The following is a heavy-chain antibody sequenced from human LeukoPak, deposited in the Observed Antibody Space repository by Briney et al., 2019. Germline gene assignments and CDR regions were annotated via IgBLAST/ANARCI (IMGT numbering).Heavy chain of an antibody. Sequence: SETLSLTCAVYGGSFSGYYWSWIRQVPGKGLEWLGEINQSGRTNYNPSLKSRVTTSVDPSKNQISLNLSFVTATDTAVYYCARGWFGFWHNSYLDVNAFDVWGPGTMVTVSS. J-gene: IGHJ3*01. V-gene: IGHV4-34*01. CDR1: GGSFSGYY. CDR3: ARGWFGFWHNSYLDVNAFDV. D-gene: IGHD3-10*01. CDR2: INQSGRT.